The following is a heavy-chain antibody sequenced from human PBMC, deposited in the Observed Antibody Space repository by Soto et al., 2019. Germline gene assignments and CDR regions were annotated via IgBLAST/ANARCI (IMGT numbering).Heavy chain of an antibody. CDR3: ARGSSSPYYYYYGMDV. CDR2: ISYDGSNK. CDR1: GFTFSSYA. J-gene: IGHJ6*02. D-gene: IGHD6-6*01. Sequence: PGGSLRLSCAASGFTFSSYAMHWVRQAPGKGLEWVAVISYDGSNKYYADSVKGRFTISRDNSKNTLYLQMNSLRAEDTAVYYCARGSSSPYYYYYGMDVWGQGTTVTVSS. V-gene: IGHV3-30-3*01.